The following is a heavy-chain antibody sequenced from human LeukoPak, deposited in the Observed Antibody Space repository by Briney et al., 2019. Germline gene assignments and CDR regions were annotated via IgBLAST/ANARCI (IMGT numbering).Heavy chain of an antibody. J-gene: IGHJ6*03. CDR3: ARGPRGRGVIYYYYYMDV. CDR2: INHSGST. D-gene: IGHD3-10*01. V-gene: IGHV4-34*01. Sequence: PGGSLRLSCAASGFTVSSNYMSWVRQAPGKGLEWIGEINHSGSTNYNPSLKSRVTISVDTSKNQFSLKLSSVTAADTAVYYCARGPRGRGVIYYYYYMDVWGKGTTVTVSS. CDR1: GFTVSSNY.